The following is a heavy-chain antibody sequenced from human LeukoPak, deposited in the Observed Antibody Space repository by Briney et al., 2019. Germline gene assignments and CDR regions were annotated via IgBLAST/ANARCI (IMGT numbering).Heavy chain of an antibody. CDR2: INPSGGST. J-gene: IGHJ4*02. CDR3: ARVYYYDSSGYYPTFDY. CDR1: GYTFTSYY. D-gene: IGHD3-22*01. V-gene: IGHV1-46*01. Sequence: GASVKVSCKASGYTFTSYYMHWVRQAPGQGLEWMGIINPSGGSTSYAQKFQGRVTMTRDMSTSTVYMELSSLRSEDTAVYYCARVYYYDSSGYYPTFDYWGQGTLVTVSS.